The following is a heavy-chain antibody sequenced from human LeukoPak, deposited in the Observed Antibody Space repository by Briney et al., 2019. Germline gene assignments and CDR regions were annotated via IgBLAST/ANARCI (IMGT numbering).Heavy chain of an antibody. V-gene: IGHV3-74*01. Sequence: GGSLRLSCGASGFTFGTYWMHWVRQAPGKGLVWVSGINSDGGTTTYADSVKGRFTISRDNAKNTLYLQMNNLRAEDTAVYYCAKVLGYYYVGGDYWGQGTLVTVSS. CDR1: GFTFGTYW. J-gene: IGHJ4*02. CDR2: INSDGGTT. CDR3: AKVLGYYYVGGDY. D-gene: IGHD3-22*01.